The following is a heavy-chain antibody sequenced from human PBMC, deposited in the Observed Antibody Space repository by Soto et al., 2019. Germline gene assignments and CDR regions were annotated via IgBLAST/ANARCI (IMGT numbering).Heavy chain of an antibody. D-gene: IGHD2-21*02. CDR3: ARDHLRLPAHDFFSGSDA. J-gene: IGHJ6*02. CDR2: IPQDGVDG. V-gene: IGHV3-7*03. Sequence: DVKLVESGGGLVQPGDSLRLSCEVSGFTFSMYSMSWVRQSPGKGLEWVAKIPQDGVDGHYADSVKGRCTISRDNGKNSLYLELNNVRADDAAVYYWARDHLRLPAHDFFSGSDAWGRGATGTVSS. CDR1: GFTFSMYS.